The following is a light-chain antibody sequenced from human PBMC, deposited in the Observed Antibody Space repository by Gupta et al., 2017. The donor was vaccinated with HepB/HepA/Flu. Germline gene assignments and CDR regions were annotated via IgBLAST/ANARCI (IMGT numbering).Light chain of an antibody. CDR3: QVWDANSAVV. V-gene: IGLV3-21*03. CDR2: YDS. CDR1: NTGGKS. Sequence: YVPTQPPSASVAPGMTARTTCGGNNTGGKSVHCYQQRQGQAPVLVVYYDSDRPSGRPERFSGSNTGNKATLTISRVKDGNEEDDYCQVWDANSAVVFGGGTKVTVL. J-gene: IGLJ2*01.